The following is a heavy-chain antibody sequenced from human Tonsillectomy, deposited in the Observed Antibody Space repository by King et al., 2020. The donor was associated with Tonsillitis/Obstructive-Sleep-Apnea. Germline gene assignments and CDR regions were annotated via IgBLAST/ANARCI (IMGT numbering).Heavy chain of an antibody. Sequence: VQLVESGGGLVQPGGSLRLSCAASGFTFSSYSMNWVRQAPGKGLEWVSYISSSSSTIYYADSVKGRFTISRDNAKNSLYLQMNSLRDEDTAVYYCAGDIGGNGGYYYYYMDVWGKGTTVTVSS. D-gene: IGHD3-16*01. CDR1: GFTFSSYS. CDR2: ISSSSSTI. J-gene: IGHJ6*03. V-gene: IGHV3-48*02. CDR3: AGDIGGNGGYYYYYMDV.